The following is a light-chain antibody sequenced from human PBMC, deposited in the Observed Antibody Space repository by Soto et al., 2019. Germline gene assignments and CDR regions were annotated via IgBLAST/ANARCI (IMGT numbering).Light chain of an antibody. Sequence: DIQMTQSPSTLSASVGDRVTITCRASQTINNWLAWYQHKPGKAPKLLIYDASSLESVVPSRFSGSGSGTEFSLTISSLQPDDFATYYCQQYNSYSRFGQGTKV. J-gene: IGKJ1*01. CDR2: DAS. CDR3: QQYNSYSR. V-gene: IGKV1-5*01. CDR1: QTINNW.